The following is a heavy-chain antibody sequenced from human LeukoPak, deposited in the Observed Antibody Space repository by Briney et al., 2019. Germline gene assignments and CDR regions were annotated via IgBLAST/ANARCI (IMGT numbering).Heavy chain of an antibody. J-gene: IGHJ6*02. CDR2: IWYDGSNK. CDR3: VREDTSIEHYGMDV. V-gene: IGHV3-33*01. CDR1: GFTFSSYG. Sequence: QSGGSLRLSCAASGFTFSSYGMHWVRQAPGKGLEWVAVIWYDGSNKYYADSVKGRFTISRDNSKNTLYLQMNSLRAEDTAVYYCVREDTSIEHYGMDVWGQGTTVTVSS. D-gene: IGHD5-18*01.